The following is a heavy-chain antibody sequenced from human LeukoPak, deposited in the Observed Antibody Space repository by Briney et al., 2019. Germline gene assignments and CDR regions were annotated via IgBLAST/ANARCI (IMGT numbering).Heavy chain of an antibody. Sequence: GGSLRLSCTGSGFTFGDYAMNWVRQAPGKGLEWVGSIRSKAYGGTPEYAASVKGRFTISRDDSKSIAYLQMNSLKTEDTAVYYCTRVIVATKDYWGRGTLVTVSS. CDR3: TRVIVATKDY. CDR1: GFTFGDYA. V-gene: IGHV3-49*04. CDR2: IRSKAYGGTP. J-gene: IGHJ4*02. D-gene: IGHD5-12*01.